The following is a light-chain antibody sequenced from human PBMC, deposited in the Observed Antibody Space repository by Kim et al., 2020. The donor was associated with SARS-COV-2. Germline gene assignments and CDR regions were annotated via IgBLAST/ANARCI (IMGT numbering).Light chain of an antibody. CDR2: GAS. J-gene: IGKJ5*01. Sequence: ASGGDRVPITCRASQDIRNDLGWYQQNPGRAPKRLIYGASSLQSGVPSRFSGSGSGTEFTLTISSVQPEDFATYFCLQHSTYPITFGQGTRREIK. V-gene: IGKV1-17*01. CDR3: LQHSTYPIT. CDR1: QDIRND.